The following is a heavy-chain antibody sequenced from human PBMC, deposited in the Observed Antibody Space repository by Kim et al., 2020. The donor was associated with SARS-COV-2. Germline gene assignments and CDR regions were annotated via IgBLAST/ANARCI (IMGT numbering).Heavy chain of an antibody. CDR3: AKDNLDYGDYVGFFDY. CDR1: GFTFSSYA. J-gene: IGHJ4*02. Sequence: GGSLRLSCAASGFTFSSYAMSWVRQAPGKGLEWVSAISGSGGSTYYADSVKGRFTISRDNSKNTLYLQMNSLRAEDTAVYYCAKDNLDYGDYVGFFDYWGQGTLVTVSS. D-gene: IGHD4-17*01. CDR2: ISGSGGST. V-gene: IGHV3-23*01.